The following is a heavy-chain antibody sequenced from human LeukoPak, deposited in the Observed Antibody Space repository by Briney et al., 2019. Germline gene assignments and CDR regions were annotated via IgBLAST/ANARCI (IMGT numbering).Heavy chain of an antibody. D-gene: IGHD2-15*01. Sequence: SETLSLTCTVSGGSISGYFWSCIRQPPGKGLEWIGYIYYSGSTYYNPSLKSRVTISVDTSKNQFSLKLSSVTAADTAVYYCAKTGDCSGGSCPRGNWFDPWGQGTLVTVSS. CDR2: IYYSGST. V-gene: IGHV4-59*06. J-gene: IGHJ5*02. CDR1: GGSISGYF. CDR3: AKTGDCSGGSCPRGNWFDP.